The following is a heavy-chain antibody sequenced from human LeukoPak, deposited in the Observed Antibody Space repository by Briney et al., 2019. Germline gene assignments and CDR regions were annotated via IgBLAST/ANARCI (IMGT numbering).Heavy chain of an antibody. V-gene: IGHV1-2*02. J-gene: IGHJ4*01. CDR2: INPNSGGT. Sequence: ASVKVSCKASGYTFTGYYIHWVRQAPGQGLEWMGWINPNSGGTNYAQKFRGRVTMTRDTSISTAYMELSSLRSDDTAVYYCARAPDTAMVAFDYWGQGTLVTVSS. CDR1: GYTFTGYY. D-gene: IGHD5-18*01. CDR3: ARAPDTAMVAFDY.